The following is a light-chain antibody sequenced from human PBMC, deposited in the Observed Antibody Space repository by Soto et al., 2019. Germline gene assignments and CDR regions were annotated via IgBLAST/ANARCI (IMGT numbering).Light chain of an antibody. CDR2: AAS. V-gene: IGKV1-27*01. CDR3: QKYNSAPRT. J-gene: IGKJ1*01. Sequence: DIQMTQSPSSLSASVGDRVTITCRASQGISNYLAWYQQKTGKVPKLLIYAASTLQSGVPSRFSGSGSGTDCTLTISSLQPKDVATYYCQKYNSAPRTFGQGTKVEIK. CDR1: QGISNY.